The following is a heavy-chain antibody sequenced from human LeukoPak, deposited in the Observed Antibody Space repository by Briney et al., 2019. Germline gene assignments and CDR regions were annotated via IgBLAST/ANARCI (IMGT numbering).Heavy chain of an antibody. V-gene: IGHV4-4*02. CDR3: ARLISGSYTLGVDY. CDR2: IYHSGST. D-gene: IGHD1-26*01. CDR1: GGSISSSNW. J-gene: IGHJ4*02. Sequence: SETLSLTCVVSGGSISSSNWWSWVRQPPGKGLEWIGEIYHSGSTNYNPSLKSRVTISGDNSKNQFSLKLSSVTAADTAVYYCARLISGSYTLGVDYWGQGTLVTVSS.